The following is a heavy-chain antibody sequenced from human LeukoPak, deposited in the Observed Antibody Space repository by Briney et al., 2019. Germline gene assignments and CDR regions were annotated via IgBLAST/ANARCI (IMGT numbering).Heavy chain of an antibody. CDR2: IYYSGST. D-gene: IGHD7-27*01. CDR1: GDSISSYY. V-gene: IGHV4-59*01. Sequence: SETLSLTCTVSGDSISSYYWSWIRQPPGKGLEWIGYIYYSGSTNYNPSLKSRVTISVDTSKNQFSLKLSSVTAADTAVYYCARKTGDPHYYYYYMDVWGKGTTVTVSS. CDR3: ARKTGDPHYYYYYMDV. J-gene: IGHJ6*03.